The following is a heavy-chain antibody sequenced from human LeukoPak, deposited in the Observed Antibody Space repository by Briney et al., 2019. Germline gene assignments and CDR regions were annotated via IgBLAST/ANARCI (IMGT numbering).Heavy chain of an antibody. D-gene: IGHD4-17*01. CDR1: GFSFTNVW. V-gene: IGHV3-15*07. Sequence: GGSLRLSCAVSGFSFTNVWMNWVRQAPGKGLEWVGRIKNKDEGEKTDYAAPVKGRFTISRDDSKATLFLQMNSLRMEDTAIYYCTTGIDYGGGYWGQGTLVSVSS. J-gene: IGHJ4*02. CDR3: TTGIDYGGGY. CDR2: IKNKDEGEKT.